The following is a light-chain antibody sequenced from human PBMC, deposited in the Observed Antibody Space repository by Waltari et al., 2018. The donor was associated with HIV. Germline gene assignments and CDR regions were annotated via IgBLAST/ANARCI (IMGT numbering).Light chain of an antibody. Sequence: QSVLTQPPSASKTPGQRVLMSCSGTDSNVGNNFVSWFQQVPGGPPKLVMYRNDRRPSGVPDRFPAAKSGSSASLAISGLQSDDEADYFCASWDDKLSHWVFGGGTKLTV. CDR2: RND. CDR3: ASWDDKLSHWV. J-gene: IGLJ3*02. CDR1: DSNVGNNF. V-gene: IGLV1-47*01.